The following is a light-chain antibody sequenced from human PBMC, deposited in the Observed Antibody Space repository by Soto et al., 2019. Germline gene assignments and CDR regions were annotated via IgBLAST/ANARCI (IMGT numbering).Light chain of an antibody. CDR2: DVT. V-gene: IGLV2-14*03. Sequence: QSVLTQPASVSGSPGQSIAISCTGTSSDVGAYNYVCWYQQHPGKAPKLLIYDVTNRPSGISDRFSGSKSGNTASLTISGPRAGEGANYYCSSLTPGDTYVLGRGTKVTAL. CDR3: SSLTPGDTYV. J-gene: IGLJ1*01. CDR1: SSDVGAYNY.